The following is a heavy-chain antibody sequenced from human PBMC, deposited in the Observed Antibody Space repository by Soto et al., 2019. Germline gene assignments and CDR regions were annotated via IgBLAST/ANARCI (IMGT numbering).Heavy chain of an antibody. D-gene: IGHD3-22*01. J-gene: IGHJ4*02. V-gene: IGHV3-74*01. Sequence: EVQLVESGGGLVQPGGSLRLSCAASGFTFSSYWMRWVRQAPGKGLVWVSCINSDGTSTTYADSVKGRFTISRDNAKNTLYLQMNSLRAEDTAVYYCVRENYDSSGGNWGQGTLVTVSS. CDR1: GFTFSSYW. CDR2: INSDGTST. CDR3: VRENYDSSGGN.